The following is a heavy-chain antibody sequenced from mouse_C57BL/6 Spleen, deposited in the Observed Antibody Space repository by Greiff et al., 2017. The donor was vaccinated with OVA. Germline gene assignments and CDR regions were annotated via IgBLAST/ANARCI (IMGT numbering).Heavy chain of an antibody. CDR1: GFTFSDYY. Sequence: EVKLVESEGGLVQPGSSMKLSCTASGFTFSDYYMAWVRQVPEKGLEWVANINHDGSSTYYLDSLKSRFIISRDNAKNILYLQMISLKSEDTATYYCAREGAYYSNLYAMDYWGQGTSVTVSS. V-gene: IGHV5-16*01. J-gene: IGHJ4*01. CDR3: AREGAYYSNLYAMDY. CDR2: INHDGSST. D-gene: IGHD2-5*01.